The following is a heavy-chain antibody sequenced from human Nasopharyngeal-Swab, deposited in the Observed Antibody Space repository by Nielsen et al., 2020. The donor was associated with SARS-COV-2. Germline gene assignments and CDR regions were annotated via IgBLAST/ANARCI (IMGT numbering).Heavy chain of an antibody. CDR1: GYKFTSYY. Sequence: ASVKVSCKASGYKFTSYYIHWVRQAPGQGLEWMGVINPSIYSTTYAQKFQGRVSMTRDTSTSTVYVEVSSLTSEDTAMYFCARDFYGSGTYYFDYWGQGTLVTVSS. J-gene: IGHJ4*02. CDR3: ARDFYGSGTYYFDY. D-gene: IGHD3-10*01. V-gene: IGHV1-46*01. CDR2: INPSIYST.